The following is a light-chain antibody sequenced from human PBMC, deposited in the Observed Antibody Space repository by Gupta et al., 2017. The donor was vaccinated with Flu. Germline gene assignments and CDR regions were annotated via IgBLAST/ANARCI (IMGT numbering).Light chain of an antibody. Sequence: TISCTGTSSDVGGYNYVSWYQQHPGKAPKLMIYEVSNRPSGVSNRFSGSKSGNTASLTISGLQAEDEADYYCSSYTSSSTPLNVFGTGTKVTGL. V-gene: IGLV2-14*01. CDR2: EVS. J-gene: IGLJ1*01. CDR3: SSYTSSSTPLNV. CDR1: SSDVGGYNY.